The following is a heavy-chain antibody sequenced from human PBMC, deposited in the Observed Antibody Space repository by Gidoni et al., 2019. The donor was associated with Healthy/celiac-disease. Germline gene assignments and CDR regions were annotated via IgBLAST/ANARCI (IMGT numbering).Heavy chain of an antibody. CDR3: ARDWGAGSSAHDY. Sequence: QVQLVQSGAEVKKPGASVKVSCKASGYTFTSYYMHWVRQAPGQGLEWMGIINPSGSSTTYAQKFQGRVTMTRDTSTSTVYMELSSLRSEDTAVYYGARDWGAGSSAHDYWGQGTLVTVSS. CDR2: INPSGSST. J-gene: IGHJ4*02. D-gene: IGHD3-16*01. CDR1: GYTFTSYY. V-gene: IGHV1-46*01.